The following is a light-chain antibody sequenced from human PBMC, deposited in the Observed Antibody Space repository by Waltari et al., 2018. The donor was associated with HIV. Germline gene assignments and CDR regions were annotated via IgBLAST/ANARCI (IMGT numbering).Light chain of an antibody. V-gene: IGLV1-47*01. J-gene: IGLJ2*01. CDR3: AAWDDSLSGLV. Sequence: QSVLPQPPSASGTPGQRVTTPCSGSTSNIGTHYVYWYQQPPGTAPKLLIYRNNQRPSGVPDRFSGSKSGTSASLAISGLRSEDEADYYCAAWDDSLSGLVFGGGTKLTVL. CDR1: TSNIGTHY. CDR2: RNN.